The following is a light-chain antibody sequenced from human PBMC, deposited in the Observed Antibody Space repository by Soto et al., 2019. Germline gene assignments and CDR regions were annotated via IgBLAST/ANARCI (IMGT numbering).Light chain of an antibody. CDR3: LQHNTYPFT. CDR2: AAS. J-gene: IGKJ3*01. Sequence: DIQMTQSPSSLSASVGDRVTITCRASQGIRIDLGWYQQKPGKAPKRLIYAASSLESGVPSRFSGSGSGTEFTRTISSLQPEDLATYYCLQHNTYPFTFGPGTKVDLK. CDR1: QGIRID. V-gene: IGKV1-17*01.